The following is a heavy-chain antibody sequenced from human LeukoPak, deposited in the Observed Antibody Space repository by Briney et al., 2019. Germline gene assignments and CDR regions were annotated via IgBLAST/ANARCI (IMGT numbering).Heavy chain of an antibody. CDR2: IYHSGCT. D-gene: IGHD3-10*01. CDR3: AREAGYYGSGFYYFDY. J-gene: IGHJ4*02. Sequence: SETLSLTCAVSGYSISSGYYWGWIRQPPGKGLEWIGSIYHSGCTYYNPSLKSRVTISVDTSKNQFSLKLSSVTAADTAVYYCAREAGYYGSGFYYFDYWGQGTLVTVSS. V-gene: IGHV4-38-2*02. CDR1: GYSISSGYY.